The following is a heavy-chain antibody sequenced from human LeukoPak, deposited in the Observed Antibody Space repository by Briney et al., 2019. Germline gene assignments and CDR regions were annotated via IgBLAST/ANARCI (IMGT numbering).Heavy chain of an antibody. D-gene: IGHD2-21*01. CDR3: ARESPHSDY. Sequence: PGGSLRLSCAASGFTFSRYWIHWVRQAPGKGLEWVSRINPDGSTTTYADSVKGRFTISRDNAKNTLYLQMNSLRAEGTAVYYCARESPHSDYWGQGTLVTVSS. CDR1: GFTFSRYW. V-gene: IGHV3-74*01. J-gene: IGHJ4*02. CDR2: INPDGSTT.